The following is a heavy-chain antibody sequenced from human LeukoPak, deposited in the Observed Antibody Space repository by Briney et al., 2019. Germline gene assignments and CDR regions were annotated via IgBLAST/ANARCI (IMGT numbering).Heavy chain of an antibody. Sequence: SVKVSCKASGGTFSSYAISWVRQAPGQGLEWMGGIIPIFGTANYAQKFQGRVTITADESTSTAYMELSSLGSEDTAVYYCARDYYGSGSLLNWFDPWGQGTLVTVSS. V-gene: IGHV1-69*13. CDR1: GGTFSSYA. D-gene: IGHD3-10*01. CDR3: ARDYYGSGSLLNWFDP. J-gene: IGHJ5*02. CDR2: IIPIFGTA.